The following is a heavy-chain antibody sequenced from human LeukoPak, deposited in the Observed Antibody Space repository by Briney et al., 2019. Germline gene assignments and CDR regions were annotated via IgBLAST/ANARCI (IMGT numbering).Heavy chain of an antibody. J-gene: IGHJ6*02. D-gene: IGHD2-2*01. CDR3: ARDGTSPNGYYYYGMDV. Sequence: SETLSLTCTVSGGSISSSSYYWGWIRQPPGKGLEWIGSIYYSGSTYYNPSLKSRVTISVDTSKNQFSLELSSVTAADTAVYYCARDGTSPNGYYYYGMDVWGQGTTVTVSS. V-gene: IGHV4-39*02. CDR2: IYYSGST. CDR1: GGSISSSSYY.